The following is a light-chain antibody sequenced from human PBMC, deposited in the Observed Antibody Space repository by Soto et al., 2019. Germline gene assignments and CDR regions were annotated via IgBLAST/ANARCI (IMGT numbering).Light chain of an antibody. CDR2: GAS. CDR3: QQYDNWPGLT. V-gene: IGKV3-15*01. CDR1: QSVSSN. J-gene: IGKJ4*01. Sequence: EIVMTQSQATLSLSPGERASLSCRASQSVSSNLACYQQKPGQAPSLLIYGASTRATGIPARFSGSGTGTEVTLTISSLQSEDCAVYYCQQYDNWPGLTFGGGTKVEIK.